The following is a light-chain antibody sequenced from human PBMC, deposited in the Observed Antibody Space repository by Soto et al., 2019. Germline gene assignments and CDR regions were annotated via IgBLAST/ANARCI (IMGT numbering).Light chain of an antibody. Sequence: EIVMTQSPGTLSLSPGERATISCRASQVIGSRYLAWYHQKSGQAPRLLIYGASSRATGIPDRFSGSGSGTDFTLTISRLEPEDSAVYYCQDRGNWPIFTFGGGTKVDIK. CDR3: QDRGNWPIFT. J-gene: IGKJ4*01. CDR2: GAS. V-gene: IGKV3D-20*02. CDR1: QVIGSRY.